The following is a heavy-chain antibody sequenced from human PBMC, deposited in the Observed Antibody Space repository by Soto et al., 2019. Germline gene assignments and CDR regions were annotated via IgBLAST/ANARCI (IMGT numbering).Heavy chain of an antibody. D-gene: IGHD3-10*01. Sequence: GSLRRSCAASGFTFSNNAMSWGRQAPGKGLEWVSVITNTGGDTLYADSVKGRFTMSRDNSKNILYLQMNSLRAEDTAIYYCARASGESYPGSRVFDSWGQGTRVTVSS. V-gene: IGHV3-23*01. J-gene: IGHJ4*02. CDR3: ARASGESYPGSRVFDS. CDR2: ITNTGGDT. CDR1: GFTFSNNA.